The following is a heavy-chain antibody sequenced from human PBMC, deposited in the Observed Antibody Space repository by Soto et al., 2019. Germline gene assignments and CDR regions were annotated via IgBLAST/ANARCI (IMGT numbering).Heavy chain of an antibody. D-gene: IGHD2-21*02. CDR2: IYYSGST. Sequence: SETLSLTCTVSGGSISSGDYYWSWIRQPPGKGLEWIGYIYYSGSTYYNPSLKSRVTISVDTSKNQFSLKLSSVTAADTAVYYCARGIVVVTAPPNWFDPRGQGTLVTV. V-gene: IGHV4-30-4*01. CDR3: ARGIVVVTAPPNWFDP. J-gene: IGHJ5*02. CDR1: GGSISSGDYY.